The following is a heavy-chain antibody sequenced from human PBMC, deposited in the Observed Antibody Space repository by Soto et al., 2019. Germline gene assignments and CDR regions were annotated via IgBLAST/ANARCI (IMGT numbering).Heavy chain of an antibody. D-gene: IGHD3-10*01. CDR3: ARMVRGSTVGYYYYMDV. Sequence: ASVKVSCKTSGYTFTSHGISWVRQAPGQGFEWMGWISPYNGDTNYAQKLQGRVSVTTDSSTRTAYMELRSLRSEDTAVYYCARMVRGSTVGYYYYMDVWGKGTTVTVSS. CDR2: ISPYNGDT. V-gene: IGHV1-18*01. CDR1: GYTFTSHG. J-gene: IGHJ6*03.